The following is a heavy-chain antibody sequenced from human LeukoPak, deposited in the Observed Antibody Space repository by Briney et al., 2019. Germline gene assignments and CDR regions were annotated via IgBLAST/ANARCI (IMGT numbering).Heavy chain of an antibody. CDR2: IRSKAYGGTT. CDR3: ASLIAAQEAIDY. D-gene: IGHD6-6*01. V-gene: IGHV3-49*04. Sequence: GGSLRLSCTASGFTFGDYGMSWVRQAPGKGLEWVGFIRSKAYGGTTEYAASVKGRFTISRDDSKSIAYLQMNSLKTEDTGMYYCASLIAAQEAIDYWGQGTLVTVSS. CDR1: GFTFGDYG. J-gene: IGHJ4*02.